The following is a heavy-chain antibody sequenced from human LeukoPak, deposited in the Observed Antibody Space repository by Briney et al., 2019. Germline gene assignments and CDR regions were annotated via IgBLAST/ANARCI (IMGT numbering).Heavy chain of an antibody. CDR3: AKLRGYNYDQLFNY. CDR2: ISYDGSNK. CDR1: GFTFSSYG. Sequence: GGSLRLSCAVSGFTFSSYGMHWVRQAPGKGLEWVAVISYDGSNKYYADSVKGRFTISRDNSKNTLYLQMNSLRAEDTAVYYCAKLRGYNYDQLFNYWGQGTLVTVSS. V-gene: IGHV3-30*18. D-gene: IGHD5-18*01. J-gene: IGHJ4*02.